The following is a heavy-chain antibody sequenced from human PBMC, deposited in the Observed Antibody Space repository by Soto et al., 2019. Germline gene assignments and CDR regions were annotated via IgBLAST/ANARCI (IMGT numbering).Heavy chain of an antibody. CDR3: AILSN. D-gene: IGHD6-6*01. CDR2: IGGSGTTT. V-gene: IGHV3-23*01. Sequence: EVQLLESGGGLVQPGGSPRLSCEVSGLNFSNYGMAWVRQAPGKGLEWVSGIGGSGTTTYYADSMKGRFTISRDNSKNTLYLQMNNLRAEDTAVYYCAILSNWGQGTLVTVSS. CDR1: GLNFSNYG. J-gene: IGHJ4*02.